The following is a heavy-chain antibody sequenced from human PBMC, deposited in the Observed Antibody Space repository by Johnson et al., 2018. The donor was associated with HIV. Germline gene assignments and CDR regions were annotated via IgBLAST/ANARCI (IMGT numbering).Heavy chain of an antibody. J-gene: IGHJ3*02. CDR3: ARDAQPLSTFDI. Sequence: VQLVESGGGVVQPGRSLRLSCAASGFTFSSYGMHWVRQAPGKGLEWVAVISYDGRNKYYADSVKGRFTISRDNSKNSLYLQMNSLRAEDTAVYYCARDAQPLSTFDIWGQGTMVTISS. CDR1: GFTFSSYG. CDR2: ISYDGRNK. D-gene: IGHD1-1*01. V-gene: IGHV3-30*03.